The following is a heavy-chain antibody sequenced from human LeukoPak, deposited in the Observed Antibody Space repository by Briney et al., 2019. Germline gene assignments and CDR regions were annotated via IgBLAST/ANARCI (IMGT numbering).Heavy chain of an antibody. Sequence: SETLSLTCTVSGYSISSGYYWGWIRQPPGKGLEWIGSIYHSGSTYYNPSLKSRFTISVDTSKNQFSLKLSSVTAADTAVYYCARVNLAAAGTGFDYWGQGTLVTVSS. CDR3: ARVNLAAAGTGFDY. CDR2: IYHSGST. J-gene: IGHJ4*02. CDR1: GYSISSGYY. V-gene: IGHV4-38-2*02. D-gene: IGHD6-13*01.